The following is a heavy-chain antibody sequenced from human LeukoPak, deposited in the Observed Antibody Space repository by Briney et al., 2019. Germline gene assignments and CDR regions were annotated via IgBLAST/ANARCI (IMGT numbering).Heavy chain of an antibody. V-gene: IGHV1-69*13. CDR1: GGTFSSYA. CDR3: ARLYGSGRLYGMDV. D-gene: IGHD3-10*01. CDR2: IIPIFGTA. Sequence: GASVTVSCMASGGTFSSYAISWVRQAPGQGLEWMGGIIPIFGTANYAQKFQGRVTITADESTSTAYMELSSLRSEDTAVYYCARLYGSGRLYGMDVWGKGTTVTVSS. J-gene: IGHJ6*04.